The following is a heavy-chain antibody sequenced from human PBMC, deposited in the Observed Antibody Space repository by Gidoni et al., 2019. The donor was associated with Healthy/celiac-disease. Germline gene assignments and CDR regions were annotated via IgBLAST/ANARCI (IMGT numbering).Heavy chain of an antibody. CDR2: ISSSSSYI. CDR1: GFTFSSYS. CDR3: ARVPRYYDILTGRIYFDY. J-gene: IGHJ4*02. Sequence: EVQLVESGGGLVKPGGPLRLSCAASGFTFSSYSMNWVRQAPGKGLEWVSSISSSSSYIYYADSVKGRFTISRDNAKNSLYLQMNSLRAEDTAVYYCARVPRYYDILTGRIYFDYWGQGTLVTVSS. D-gene: IGHD3-9*01. V-gene: IGHV3-21*01.